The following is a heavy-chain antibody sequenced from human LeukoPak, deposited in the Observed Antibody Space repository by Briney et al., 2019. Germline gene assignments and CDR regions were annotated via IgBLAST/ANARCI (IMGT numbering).Heavy chain of an antibody. V-gene: IGHV4-59*12. J-gene: IGHJ4*02. Sequence: SETLSLTCTVSGGSISSYYWSWIRQPPGKGLEWIGYIYYSGSTNYNPSLKSRVTISVDTSKNQFSLKLSSVTAADTAVYYCARGPGRGSYFLGMAKTTFDYWGQGTLVTVSS. D-gene: IGHD1-26*01. CDR2: IYYSGST. CDR1: GGSISSYY. CDR3: ARGPGRGSYFLGMAKTTFDY.